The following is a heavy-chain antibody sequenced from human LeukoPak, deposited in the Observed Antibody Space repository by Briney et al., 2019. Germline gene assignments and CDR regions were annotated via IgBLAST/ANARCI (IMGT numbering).Heavy chain of an antibody. D-gene: IGHD6-13*01. J-gene: IGHJ4*02. Sequence: ASVKVSCKVSGYTLTELSMHWVRQAPGKGLEWMGGFDPEDGETIYAQKFQGRVTMTEDTSTDTAYMELSSLRSEDTAVYYCATTLAAAGNLDYWGQGTLVTVSS. CDR1: GYTLTELS. CDR2: FDPEDGET. V-gene: IGHV1-24*01. CDR3: ATTLAAAGNLDY.